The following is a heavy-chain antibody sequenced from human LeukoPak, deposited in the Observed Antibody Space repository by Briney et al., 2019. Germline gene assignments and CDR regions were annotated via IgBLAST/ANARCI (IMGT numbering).Heavy chain of an antibody. J-gene: IGHJ4*02. D-gene: IGHD5-12*01. Sequence: ASVKVSCMASGYTFTSYDINWVRQATGQGLEWMGWMNPNSGNTGYAQKFQGRVTITRNTSISTAYMELSSLRSEDTAVYYCARAQDSNSGYENWGQGTLVTVSS. CDR1: GYTFTSYD. CDR2: MNPNSGNT. V-gene: IGHV1-8*03. CDR3: ARAQDSNSGYEN.